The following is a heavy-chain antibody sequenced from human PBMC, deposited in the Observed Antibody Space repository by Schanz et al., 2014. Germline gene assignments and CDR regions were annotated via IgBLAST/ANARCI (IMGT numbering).Heavy chain of an antibody. Sequence: EVLLVESGGGLVTPGESLRLSCAASGFTFSSYSMNWVRQAPGKGLEWVSSVSHGGTYIYYADSVRGRFTISRDNAKNSLFLQMHSLRAGDAAVYYCARSTYYDILTGQTHARVDVRYFDLWGRGALVTVSS. CDR1: GFTFSSYS. J-gene: IGHJ2*01. V-gene: IGHV3-21*02. D-gene: IGHD3-9*01. CDR3: ARSTYYDILTGQTHARVDVRYFDL. CDR2: VSHGGTYI.